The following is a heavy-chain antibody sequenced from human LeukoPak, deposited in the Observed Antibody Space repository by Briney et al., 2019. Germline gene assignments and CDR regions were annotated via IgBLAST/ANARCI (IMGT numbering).Heavy chain of an antibody. D-gene: IGHD3-10*01. CDR2: NNTNTGNP. V-gene: IGHV7-4-1*02. Sequence: ASVKVSCKASVYTFTSYAMKWVRQPPGQGLGWIGSNNTNTGNPTYAQGFTGRFVFSLDTSVSTAYLQIRSLKAEDTAVYYCARDGIYGSGSYSPPTFDYWGQGTLVTVSS. CDR3: ARDGIYGSGSYSPPTFDY. CDR1: VYTFTSYA. J-gene: IGHJ4*02.